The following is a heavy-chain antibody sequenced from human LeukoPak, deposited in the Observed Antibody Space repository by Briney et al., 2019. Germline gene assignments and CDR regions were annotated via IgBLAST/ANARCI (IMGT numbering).Heavy chain of an antibody. D-gene: IGHD2-15*01. V-gene: IGHV3-7*05. CDR3: VRIVVVVAASYKFDP. CDR1: GFTFSNAW. CDR2: ITPDGTEQ. Sequence: GGSLRLSCAASGFTFSNAWMRWVRQAPGKGLEWVANITPDGTEQYYVDSVKGRFTIPRDNAENSLYLQVNNLRAEDTAVYYCVRIVVVVAASYKFDPWGQGALVTVSS. J-gene: IGHJ5*02.